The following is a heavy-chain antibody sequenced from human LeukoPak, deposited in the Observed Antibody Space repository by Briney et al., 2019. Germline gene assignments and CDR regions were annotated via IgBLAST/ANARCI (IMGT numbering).Heavy chain of an antibody. D-gene: IGHD5-18*01. CDR1: GGTFISCA. CDR3: ASGYSYGYGFNYFDY. J-gene: IGHJ4*02. V-gene: IGHV1-69*05. CDR2: IIPLFGTP. Sequence: SVKVSCKASGGTFISCAISWVGQAHGQGLEWMGGIIPLFGTPHYTQNFQCRVTIPTHESTSTAYMELSSLRSEDTAVYYCASGYSYGYGFNYFDYWGQGTLVTVSS.